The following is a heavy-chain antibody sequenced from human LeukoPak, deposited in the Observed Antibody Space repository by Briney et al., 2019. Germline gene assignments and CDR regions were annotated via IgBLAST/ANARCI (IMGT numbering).Heavy chain of an antibody. D-gene: IGHD2-2*01. CDR2: TWYDGSNK. V-gene: IGHV3-33*01. CDR3: ARGGHCSTTSCSNYGGMDV. J-gene: IGHJ6*02. Sequence: PGGSLRLSCAASGFTFSSYGMHWVRQAPGKGLEWVAATWYDGSNKYYADSVKGRFTISRDNSKNTLYLQMNSLRAEDTAVYFCARGGHCSTTSCSNYGGMDVWGQGTTLTVSS. CDR1: GFTFSSYG.